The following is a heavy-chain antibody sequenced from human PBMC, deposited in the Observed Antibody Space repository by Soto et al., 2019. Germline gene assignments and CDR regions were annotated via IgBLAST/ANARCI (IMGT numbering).Heavy chain of an antibody. J-gene: IGHJ4*02. V-gene: IGHV4-31*03. CDR3: ARIEMASVK. Sequence: SETLSLTCSVSGASIRSGGYYWSWLRQSPGKGLEWIGHIYYTGSTFYSPSLKSRLTISLDTSKNQFSLDLRSVTAADTAMYYCARIEMASVKWGRGTLVTVSS. CDR2: IYYTGST. D-gene: IGHD3-16*02. CDR1: GASIRSGGYY.